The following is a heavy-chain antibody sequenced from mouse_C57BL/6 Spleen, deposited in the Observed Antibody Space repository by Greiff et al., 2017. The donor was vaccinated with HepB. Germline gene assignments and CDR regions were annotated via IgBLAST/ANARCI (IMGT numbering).Heavy chain of an antibody. J-gene: IGHJ2*01. V-gene: IGHV1-66*01. CDR3: ARLYGSSYVDY. CDR1: GYSFTSYY. Sequence: VKLQQSGPELVKPGASVKISCKASGYSFTSYYIHWVKQRPGQGLEWIGWIYPGSGNTKYNEKFKGKATLTADTSSSTAYMQLSSLTSEDSAVYYCARLYGSSYVDYWGQGTTLTVSS. D-gene: IGHD1-1*01. CDR2: IYPGSGNT.